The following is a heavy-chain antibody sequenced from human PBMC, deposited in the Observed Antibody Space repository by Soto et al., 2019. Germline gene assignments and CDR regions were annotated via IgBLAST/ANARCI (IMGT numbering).Heavy chain of an antibody. V-gene: IGHV4-30-4*01. CDR2: IYYSGST. D-gene: IGHD5-12*01. CDR3: ARAIVVTIGGMDV. Sequence: PSETLSLTCTVSGGSISSADYYWSWVRQPPGKCLEWIGYIYYSGSTFFNPSLKSRVTISKDTSRNQFSLRLNSVTAADTAVYYCARAIVVTIGGMDVWGQGTTVTVYS. CDR1: GGSISSADYY. J-gene: IGHJ6*02.